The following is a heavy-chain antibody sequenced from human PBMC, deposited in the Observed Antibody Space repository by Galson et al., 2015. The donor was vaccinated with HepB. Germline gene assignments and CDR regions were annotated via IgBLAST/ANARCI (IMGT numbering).Heavy chain of an antibody. CDR1: GFTFDSHA. Sequence: SLRLSCAVSGFTFDSHAMSWVRQAPGKGLEWVSVITGSGSYTYYADSVRGRFTISRDNSKNTLSLQMSSLRAEDTAVYYCAKDLGVVATSFYFDFWGQGTPVTVAP. V-gene: IGHV3-23*01. D-gene: IGHD5-12*01. J-gene: IGHJ4*02. CDR3: AKDLGVVATSFYFDF. CDR2: ITGSGSYT.